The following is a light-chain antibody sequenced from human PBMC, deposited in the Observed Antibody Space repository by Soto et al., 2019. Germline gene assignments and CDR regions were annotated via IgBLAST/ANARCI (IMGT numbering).Light chain of an antibody. CDR1: QSISSY. CDR2: AAS. V-gene: IGKV1-39*01. Sequence: DIQMTQSPSSLSASVGDRVTITCRASQSISSYLNWYQQKPGKAPKLLIYAASSLQSGGPSRFSGTGSGADFTVNISGLQPEDFATYYCQQNYRTPLTFGGGTKVELK. CDR3: QQNYRTPLT. J-gene: IGKJ4*01.